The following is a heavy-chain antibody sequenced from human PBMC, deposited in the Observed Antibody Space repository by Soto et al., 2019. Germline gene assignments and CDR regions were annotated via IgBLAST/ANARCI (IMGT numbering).Heavy chain of an antibody. D-gene: IGHD1-20*01. V-gene: IGHV4-61*01. CDR2: IYYSGST. Sequence: SETLSLTCTVSGGSVNIGSYYWSWIRQPPGKGLEWIGYIYYSGSTNYNPSLKSRVTISVDTSKNQFSLKLSSVTAADAAVYYCARDSITGTYDYWGQGTLVTVSS. J-gene: IGHJ4*02. CDR1: GGSVNIGSYY. CDR3: ARDSITGTYDY.